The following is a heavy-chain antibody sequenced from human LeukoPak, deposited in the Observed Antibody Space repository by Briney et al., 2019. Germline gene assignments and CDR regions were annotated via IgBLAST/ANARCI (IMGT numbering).Heavy chain of an antibody. CDR3: AKDRVNSLDY. Sequence: PGGSLRLSCAVSGFSFSSYWMSWVRQAPGKGLEWVAFIRYDGSNKYYADSVKGRFTISRDNSKNTLYLQMNSLRAEDTAVYYCAKDRVNSLDYWGQGTLVTVSS. CDR2: IRYDGSNK. CDR1: GFSFSSYW. V-gene: IGHV3-30*02. J-gene: IGHJ4*02. D-gene: IGHD3-22*01.